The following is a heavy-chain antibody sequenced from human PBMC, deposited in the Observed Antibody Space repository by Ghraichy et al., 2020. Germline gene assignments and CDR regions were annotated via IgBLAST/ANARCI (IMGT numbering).Heavy chain of an antibody. CDR1: GFTFSSYW. CDR3: ARKGVALWIAAAGDFDY. J-gene: IGHJ4*02. D-gene: IGHD6-13*01. V-gene: IGHV3-7*03. Sequence: GGSLRLSCAASGFTFSSYWMSWVRQAPGKGLEWVANIKQDGSEKYYVDSVKGRFTISRDNAKNSLYLQMNSLRAEDTAVYYCARKGVALWIAAAGDFDYWGQGTLVIVSS. CDR2: IKQDGSEK.